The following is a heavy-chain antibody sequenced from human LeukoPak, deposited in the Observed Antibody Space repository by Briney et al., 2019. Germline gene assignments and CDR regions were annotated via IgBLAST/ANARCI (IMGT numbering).Heavy chain of an antibody. CDR2: IYYSGST. CDR3: ARRPLLGPYDY. Sequence: SETLSLTCIVSGGSISSNSYYWGWIPQPPGKGLEWIGTIYYSGSTYYNPSLKSRVTISLDTSKNHFSLKLSSVTAADTAVYYCARRPLLGPYDYWGQGALVTVSS. D-gene: IGHD1-26*01. CDR1: GGSISSNSYY. J-gene: IGHJ4*02. V-gene: IGHV4-39*02.